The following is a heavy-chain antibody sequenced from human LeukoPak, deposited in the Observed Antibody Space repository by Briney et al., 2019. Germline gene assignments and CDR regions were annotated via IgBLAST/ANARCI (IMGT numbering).Heavy chain of an antibody. V-gene: IGHV4-61*02. Sequence: KTSETLSLTCTVFGDSISSGTYYWSWIRQTADKRLEYIGRINTGGTTNYNPSLRGRVALSVDTSKNQFSLKLSSVTAADTAVYYCARCSYYYDSSGYPDYWGQGTLVTVSS. CDR1: GDSISSGTYY. CDR2: INTGGTT. J-gene: IGHJ4*02. D-gene: IGHD3-22*01. CDR3: ARCSYYYDSSGYPDY.